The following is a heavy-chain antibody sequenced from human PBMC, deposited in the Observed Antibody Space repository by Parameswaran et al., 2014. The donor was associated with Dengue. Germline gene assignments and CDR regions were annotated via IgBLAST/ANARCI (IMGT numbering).Heavy chain of an antibody. J-gene: IGHJ6*02. Sequence: WIRQPPGKGLEWIGEINHSGSTNYNPSLKSRVTISVDTSKNQFSLKLSSVTAADTAVYYCARGRTYYYGMDVWGQGTTVTVSS. V-gene: IGHV4-34*01. CDR3: ARGRTYYYGMDV. CDR2: INHSGST.